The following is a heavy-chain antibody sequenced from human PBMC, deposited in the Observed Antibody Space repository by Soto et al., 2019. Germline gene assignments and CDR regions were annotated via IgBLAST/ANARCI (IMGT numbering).Heavy chain of an antibody. CDR2: ISSSSTTI. CDR1: GFTFSSYN. V-gene: IGHV3-48*01. J-gene: IGHJ4*02. Sequence: GSLRLSCAASGFTFSSYNINWVRQAPGKGLEWISYISSSSTTIYYADSVKGRFTISRDNAKNSLYLQMNSLRAEDTAVYYCARGRGSYSGPIDYWGQGTLVTVSS. D-gene: IGHD1-26*01. CDR3: ARGRGSYSGPIDY.